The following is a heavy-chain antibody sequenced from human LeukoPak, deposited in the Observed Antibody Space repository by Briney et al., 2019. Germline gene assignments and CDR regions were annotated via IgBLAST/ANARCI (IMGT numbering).Heavy chain of an antibody. Sequence: GGSLRLSCAASRFSFSSYGMYWVRQAPGKGLEWVAFIRLDGSNKYYADSVKGRFTISRDNSENTLYLQMNSLRAEDTALYYCAKDAAYYYYIDVWGKGTTVTVS. J-gene: IGHJ6*03. CDR2: IRLDGSNK. D-gene: IGHD2-15*01. CDR3: AKDAAYYYYIDV. V-gene: IGHV3-30*02. CDR1: RFSFSSYG.